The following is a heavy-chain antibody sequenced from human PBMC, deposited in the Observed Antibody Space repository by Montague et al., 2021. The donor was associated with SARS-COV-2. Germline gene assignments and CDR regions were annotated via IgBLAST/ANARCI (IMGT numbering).Heavy chain of an antibody. CDR3: ARVGRQQLVRLSGMDV. Sequence: SETLSITCTVSGGSISSSSYYWGWIRQPPGKGLEWIGSIYYSGSTYYNPSLKSRVTISVDTSKNQFSLKLGSVTAADTAVYYCARVGRQQLVRLSGMDVWGQGTTVTVSS. CDR2: IYYSGST. CDR1: GGSISSSSYY. V-gene: IGHV4-39*07. J-gene: IGHJ6*02. D-gene: IGHD6-13*01.